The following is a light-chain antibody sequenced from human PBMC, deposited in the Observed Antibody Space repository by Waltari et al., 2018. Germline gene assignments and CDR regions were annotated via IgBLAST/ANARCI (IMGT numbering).Light chain of an antibody. J-gene: IGLJ2*01. CDR2: EVS. Sequence: QSALTQPPSASGSPGQSVTISCTGTSSDVATYDYVSWYQQHPGKAPKLIIWEVSRRPSGVPDRFSGSESGNPASLTVAGLQAEDEADYYCIAYAGRKYVALGGGTKVTVL. V-gene: IGLV2-8*01. CDR1: SSDVATYDY. CDR3: IAYAGRKYVA.